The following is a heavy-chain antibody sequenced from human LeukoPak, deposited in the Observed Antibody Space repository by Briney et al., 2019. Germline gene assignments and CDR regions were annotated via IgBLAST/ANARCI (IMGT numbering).Heavy chain of an antibody. D-gene: IGHD5-12*01. CDR2: IYPGDSDT. Sequence: GESLKISCKGSGYIFISYWVAWARQMPGKGLEWMGIIYPGDSDTRYSPSFQGQVTISADKSITTAYLQWDSLKASDTAMYYCARSGYSGYETDYWGQGTLVTVSS. CDR1: GYIFISYW. V-gene: IGHV5-51*01. J-gene: IGHJ4*02. CDR3: ARSGYSGYETDY.